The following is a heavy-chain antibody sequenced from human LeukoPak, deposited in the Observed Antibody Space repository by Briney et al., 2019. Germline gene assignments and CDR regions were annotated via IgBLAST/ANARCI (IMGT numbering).Heavy chain of an antibody. Sequence: GESLKISCKGSGYNFANYWIGWVRQMPGKGLEWMGIIYPGDSETRYSPSFQGQVTISADKSISTAYLQWSSLKASDTAMYYCASSRRSGWYFDYWGQGTLVTVSS. CDR2: IYPGDSET. V-gene: IGHV5-51*01. J-gene: IGHJ4*02. CDR1: GYNFANYW. D-gene: IGHD6-19*01. CDR3: ASSRRSGWYFDY.